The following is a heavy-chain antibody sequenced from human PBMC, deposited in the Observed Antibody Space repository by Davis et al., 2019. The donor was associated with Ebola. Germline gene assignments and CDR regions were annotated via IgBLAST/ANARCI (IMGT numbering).Heavy chain of an antibody. V-gene: IGHV3-23*01. CDR1: GFTFSSYA. CDR2: ISGSGGST. D-gene: IGHD2-2*01. CDR3: AKDQPPYCSSTSCYPNA. Sequence: PGGSLRLSCAASGFTFSSYAMSWVRQAPGKGLEWVSAISGSGGSTYYADSVKGRFTISRDNSKNTLYLQMNSLRAEDTAVYYCAKDQPPYCSSTSCYPNAWGQGTLVTVSS. J-gene: IGHJ5*02.